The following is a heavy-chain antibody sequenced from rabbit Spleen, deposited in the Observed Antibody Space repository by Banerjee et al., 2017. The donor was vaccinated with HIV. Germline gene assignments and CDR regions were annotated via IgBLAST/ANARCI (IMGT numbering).Heavy chain of an antibody. CDR1: GFSFSTSYY. CDR2: VGSGGFT. Sequence: QSLEESGGDLVKPGASLRLTCTVSGFSFSTSYYSCWVRQPPGKGLEWIACVGSGGFTYYANWAKGRFTISKTSSTTVTLQMTSLTAADTATYFCARDSGTSFSSYGMDLWGPGTLVTVS. CDR3: ARDSGTSFSSYGMDL. J-gene: IGHJ6*01. V-gene: IGHV1S40*01. D-gene: IGHD4-1*01.